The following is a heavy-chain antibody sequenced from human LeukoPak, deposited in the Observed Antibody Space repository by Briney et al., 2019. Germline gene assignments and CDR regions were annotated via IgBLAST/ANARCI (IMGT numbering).Heavy chain of an antibody. CDR2: INHSGST. D-gene: IGHD3/OR15-3a*01. V-gene: IGHV4-34*01. CDR1: GGSFSGYY. CDR3: ARGGGKGLVV. Sequence: SETLSLTCAVYGGSFSGYYWSWIRQPPGKGLEWIGEINHSGSTNYNPSLKSRVIISVDTSKNQFSLKLSSVTAADTAVYYCARGGGKGLVVWGQGTLVTVSS. J-gene: IGHJ4*02.